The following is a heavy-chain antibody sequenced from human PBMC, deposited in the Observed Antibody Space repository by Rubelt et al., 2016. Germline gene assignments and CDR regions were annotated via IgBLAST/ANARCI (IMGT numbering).Heavy chain of an antibody. J-gene: IGHJ1*01. D-gene: IGHD2-8*02. CDR1: GFTLGGHA. Sequence: QPGGSLSLSCEASGFTLGGHAMNWVRQVPGKGLEWISYISSSSGNIWYADSVKGRFTVSRDNAKNSLYLQMNSLRDEDTAVYYCARGTGAAYWGQGTLVAVSS. V-gene: IGHV3-48*02. CDR2: ISSSSGNI. CDR3: ARGTGAAY.